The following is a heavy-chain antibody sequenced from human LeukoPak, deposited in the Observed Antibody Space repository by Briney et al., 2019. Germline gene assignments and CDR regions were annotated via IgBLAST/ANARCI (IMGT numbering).Heavy chain of an antibody. J-gene: IGHJ3*02. CDR3: AKDQRPLYDKWLRFYYGAFDI. CDR2: ISGSGGST. CDR1: GFTFSSYA. V-gene: IGHV3-23*01. D-gene: IGHD5-12*01. Sequence: PGGSLRLSCAASGFTFSSYAMSWVRQAPGKGLEWVSAISGSGGSTYYADSVKGRFTISRDNSKNTLYLQMNSLRAEDTAVYYCAKDQRPLYDKWLRFYYGAFDIWGQGTMVTVSS.